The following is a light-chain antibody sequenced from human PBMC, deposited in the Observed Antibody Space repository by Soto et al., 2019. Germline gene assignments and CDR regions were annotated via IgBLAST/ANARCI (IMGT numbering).Light chain of an antibody. Sequence: QPVLAQSPSASASLGASVKLTCTLRSGHSSYAIAWHQQQPEKGPRYLMKLNSDGSHSKGDGIPDRFSGSSSGAERYLTISSLQSEDEADYYCQTWGTGMHWVFGGGTKLPVL. J-gene: IGLJ3*02. V-gene: IGLV4-69*01. CDR2: LNSDGSH. CDR1: SGHSSYA. CDR3: QTWGTGMHWV.